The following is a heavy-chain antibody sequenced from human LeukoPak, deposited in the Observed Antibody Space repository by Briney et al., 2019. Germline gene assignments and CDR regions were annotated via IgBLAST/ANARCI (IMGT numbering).Heavy chain of an antibody. CDR1: GFTFSSYG. CDR2: VRYDGSNQ. CDR3: AKDEGRVTTQNIDY. V-gene: IGHV3-30*02. D-gene: IGHD4-17*01. J-gene: IGHJ4*02. Sequence: GGSLRLSCAASGFTFSSYGMHWVRQAPGKGLEWVAFVRYDGSNQYYADSVKGRFTISRYNSKNTLYLQMNSLRAEDTAVYYCAKDEGRVTTQNIDYWGQGTLVTVSS.